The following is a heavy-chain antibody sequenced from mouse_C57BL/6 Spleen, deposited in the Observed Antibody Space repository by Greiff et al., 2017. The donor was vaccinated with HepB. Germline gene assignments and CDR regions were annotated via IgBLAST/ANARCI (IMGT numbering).Heavy chain of an antibody. J-gene: IGHJ3*01. Sequence: VQLQQPGAELVKPGASVTLSCKASGYTFTSYWMHWVKQRPGQGLKWIGMIHPNSGSTNYDAKFKNKATLTVDRSSSTNYMQLSSLTSEDSAVYYCARESYDGYYAWFAYWGQGTLVTVSA. V-gene: IGHV1-64*01. CDR3: ARESYDGYYAWFAY. D-gene: IGHD2-3*01. CDR1: GYTFTSYW. CDR2: IHPNSGST.